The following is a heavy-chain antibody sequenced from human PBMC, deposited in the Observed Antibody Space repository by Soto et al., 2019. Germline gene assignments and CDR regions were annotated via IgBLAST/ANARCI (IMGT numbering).Heavy chain of an antibody. J-gene: IGHJ4*02. CDR1: GYTFSSNG. CDR3: ARINGYSSGWYDY. Sequence: GASVKVSCKASGYTFSSNGVSWVRQAPGQGLEWMGWISTFNGNAHYAQKFQGRVTMTTDTSTNTAYMELGSLNSDDTAVYYCARINGYSSGWYDYWGQGTLVTVSS. CDR2: ISTFNGNA. V-gene: IGHV1-18*04. D-gene: IGHD6-19*01.